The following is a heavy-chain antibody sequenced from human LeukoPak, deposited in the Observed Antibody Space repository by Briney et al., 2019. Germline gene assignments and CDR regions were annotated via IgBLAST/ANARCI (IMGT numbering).Heavy chain of an antibody. V-gene: IGHV3-23*01. D-gene: IGHD3-9*01. CDR3: AKVSPIFYYGMDV. CDR2: ISGSGGST. Sequence: GGSLRLSCAASGFTFSSYAMSWVRQAPGRGLEWASAISGSGGSTYYADSVKGRFTISRDNSRNTLYLQMNSLRAEDTAVYYCAKVSPIFYYGMDVWGKGTTVTVSS. J-gene: IGHJ6*04. CDR1: GFTFSSYA.